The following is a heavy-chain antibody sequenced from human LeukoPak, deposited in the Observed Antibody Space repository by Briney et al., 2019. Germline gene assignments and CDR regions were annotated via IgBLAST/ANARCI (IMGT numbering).Heavy chain of an antibody. J-gene: IGHJ4*02. Sequence: SETLSLTCTVSGGSISSYYWSWIRQPPGKGLEWIGYIYYSGSTNYNPSLKSRVTISVDTSKNQFSLKLSSVTAADTAVYYCARARVATIPLDYWGQGTLVTVSS. CDR3: ARARVATIPLDY. D-gene: IGHD5-12*01. CDR1: GGSISSYY. V-gene: IGHV4-59*08. CDR2: IYYSGST.